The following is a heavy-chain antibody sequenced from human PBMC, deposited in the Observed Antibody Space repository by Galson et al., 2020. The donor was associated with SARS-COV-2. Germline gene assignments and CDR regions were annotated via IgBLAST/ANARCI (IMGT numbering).Heavy chain of an antibody. CDR3: ARTAYGAAFDI. J-gene: IGHJ3*02. V-gene: IGHV3-30*04. CDR2: ISYDGSNK. Sequence: GGSLRLSCAASGFTFSSYAMHWVRQAPGKGLEWVAVISYDGSNKYYADSVKGRFTISRDNSKNTLYLQMNSLRAEDTAVYYCARTAYGAAFDIWGQGTMVTVSS. D-gene: IGHD4-17*01. CDR1: GFTFSSYA.